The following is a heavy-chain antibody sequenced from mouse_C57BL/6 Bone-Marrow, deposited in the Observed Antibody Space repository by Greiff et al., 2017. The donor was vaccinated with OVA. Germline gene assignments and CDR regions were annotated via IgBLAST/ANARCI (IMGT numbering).Heavy chain of an antibody. CDR3: AKLPWFAY. D-gene: IGHD2-1*01. CDR1: GFTFSDYG. J-gene: IGHJ3*01. V-gene: IGHV5-17*01. Sequence: DVHLVESGGGLVKPGGSLKLSCAASGFTFSDYGMHWVRQAPEKGLEWVAYISSGSSTIYYADTVKGRFTISRDNAKNTLFLQMTSLRSEDTAMYYCAKLPWFAYWGQGTLVTVSA. CDR2: ISSGSSTI.